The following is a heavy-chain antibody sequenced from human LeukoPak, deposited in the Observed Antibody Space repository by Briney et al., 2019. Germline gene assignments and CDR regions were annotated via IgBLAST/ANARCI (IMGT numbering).Heavy chain of an antibody. Sequence: SVKVSCKASGGTFSSYAISWVRQAPGQGLEWMGGIIPIFGTANYAQKFQGRVTITADESTSTAYMELSSLRSEDTAVYYCARYYYDSSGYYSNAFDIWGQGTMVTVSS. D-gene: IGHD3-22*01. CDR1: GGTFSSYA. V-gene: IGHV1-69*01. CDR3: ARYYYDSSGYYSNAFDI. J-gene: IGHJ3*02. CDR2: IIPIFGTA.